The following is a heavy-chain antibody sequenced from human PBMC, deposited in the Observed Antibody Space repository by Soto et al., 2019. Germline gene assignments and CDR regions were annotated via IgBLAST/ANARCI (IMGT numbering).Heavy chain of an antibody. CDR1: GGTFSSYA. V-gene: IGHV1-69*13. Sequence: GASVKVSCKASGGTFSSYAISWVRQAPGQGLEWMGGIIPIFGTANYAQKFQGRVTITADESTSTAYMELSSLRSEDTAVYYCARRIDSSGYYSFFDYWGQGTLVTVSS. D-gene: IGHD3-22*01. CDR2: IIPIFGTA. CDR3: ARRIDSSGYYSFFDY. J-gene: IGHJ4*02.